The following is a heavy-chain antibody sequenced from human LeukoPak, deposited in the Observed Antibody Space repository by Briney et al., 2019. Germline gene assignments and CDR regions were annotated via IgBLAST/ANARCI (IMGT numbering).Heavy chain of an antibody. CDR2: IYPGDSDT. Sequence: GESLKISCKASGYSFTSYWIGWVRQMPGKGLEWMGIIYPGDSDTRYSPSFQGQVTISADKSISTAYLQWSSLKASVTAMYYCASQYSTTWYANYYYFGMDVWGQGTTVTASS. V-gene: IGHV5-51*01. J-gene: IGHJ6*02. D-gene: IGHD6-13*01. CDR3: ASQYSTTWYANYYYFGMDV. CDR1: GYSFTSYW.